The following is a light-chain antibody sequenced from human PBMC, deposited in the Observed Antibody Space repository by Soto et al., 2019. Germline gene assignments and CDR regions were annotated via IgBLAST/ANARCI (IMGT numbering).Light chain of an antibody. V-gene: IGLV1-40*01. CDR3: QSYDSSLSGYV. CDR1: GSNIGAPYD. CDR2: GST. Sequence: QSVLTQPPSLPGAPGQRVTISCTGSGSNIGAPYDVHWYQHLPGAAPKLLIYGSTNRPSGVPGRFSGSKSGTSASLAITGLQAEDEADYYCQSYDSSLSGYVFXAGTKVTVL. J-gene: IGLJ1*01.